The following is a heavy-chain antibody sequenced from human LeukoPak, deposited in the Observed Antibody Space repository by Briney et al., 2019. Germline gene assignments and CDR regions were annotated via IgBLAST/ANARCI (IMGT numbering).Heavy chain of an antibody. CDR1: GFTFSSYS. CDR2: ISSSSSYI. J-gene: IGHJ4*01. Sequence: GGSLRLSWAASGFTFSSYSMNWVRQAPAKGLEWVSSISSSSSYIYYADSVKGRFTISRDNAKNSLYLQMNSLRAEDTAVYYCARGEITIFGVVITVFDYWGQEPWSPSPQ. V-gene: IGHV3-21*01. CDR3: ARGEITIFGVVITVFDY. D-gene: IGHD3-3*01.